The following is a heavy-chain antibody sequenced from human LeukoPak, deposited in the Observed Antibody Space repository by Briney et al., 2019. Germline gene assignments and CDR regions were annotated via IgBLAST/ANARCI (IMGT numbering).Heavy chain of an antibody. V-gene: IGHV3-23*01. CDR1: GFTVSSNY. Sequence: GSLRLSCAASGFTVSSNYMSWVRQAPGKGLEWVSAISGSGGSTYYADSVKGRFTISRDNSKNTLYLQMNSLRAEDTAVYYCAKDLSMYGDYEYFQHWGQGTLVTVSS. D-gene: IGHD4-17*01. J-gene: IGHJ1*01. CDR2: ISGSGGST. CDR3: AKDLSMYGDYEYFQH.